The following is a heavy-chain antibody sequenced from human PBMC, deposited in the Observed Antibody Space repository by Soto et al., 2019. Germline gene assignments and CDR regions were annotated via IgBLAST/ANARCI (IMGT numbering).Heavy chain of an antibody. V-gene: IGHV1-69*01. Sequence: QVQLVQSGAEVKKPGSSVKVSCKASGGTFSSYAISWVRQAPGQGLEWMGGIIPIFGTANYAQKFQGRVTITADESTSTAYVELSSLRSEDTAVYYCAGEREGGGYCSSTSCYAGLDYWGQGTLVTVSS. CDR3: AGEREGGGYCSSTSCYAGLDY. J-gene: IGHJ4*02. CDR1: GGTFSSYA. D-gene: IGHD2-2*01. CDR2: IIPIFGTA.